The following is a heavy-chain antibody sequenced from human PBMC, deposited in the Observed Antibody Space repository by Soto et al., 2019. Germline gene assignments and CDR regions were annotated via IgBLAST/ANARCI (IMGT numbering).Heavy chain of an antibody. CDR1: GFPFSSVA. CDR3: AKDSGLGNFDY. CDR2: ISNGGSNK. Sequence: ESRGGVVHPGRSLRLSCAPSGFPFSSVAMHWVSQAPAKGLKWVAVISNGGSNKYYADSVKGRFTISRDNSENTLYLQMDSLRPEETAVYYCAKDSGLGNFDYWGQGALVTVSS. J-gene: IGHJ4*02. D-gene: IGHD3-16*01. V-gene: IGHV3-30-3*02.